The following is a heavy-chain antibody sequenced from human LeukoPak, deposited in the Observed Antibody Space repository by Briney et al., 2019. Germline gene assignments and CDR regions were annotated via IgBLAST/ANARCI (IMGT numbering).Heavy chain of an antibody. V-gene: IGHV4-59*12. D-gene: IGHD3-22*01. Sequence: SETLSLTCTVSGGSISSYYWSWIRQPPGEGLEWIGYIYYSGSTNYNPSLKSRVTISVDTSKNQFSLKLSSVTAADTAVYYCARRGIVVVYNWFDPWGQGTLVTVSS. CDR1: GGSISSYY. CDR3: ARRGIVVVYNWFDP. J-gene: IGHJ5*02. CDR2: IYYSGST.